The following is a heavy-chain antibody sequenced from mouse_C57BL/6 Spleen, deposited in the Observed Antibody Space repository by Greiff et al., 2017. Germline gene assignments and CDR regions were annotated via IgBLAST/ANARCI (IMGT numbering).Heavy chain of an antibody. Sequence: EVQVVESGGGLVKPGGSLILSCAASGFTFSDYGMHWVRQAPEKGLEWVAYISSGSSTIYYADTVKGRFTISRDNAKNTLFLQMTSLRSEDTAMYYCARPDGYLAWFAYWGQGTLVTVSA. J-gene: IGHJ3*01. V-gene: IGHV5-17*01. CDR1: GFTFSDYG. CDR2: ISSGSSTI. D-gene: IGHD2-3*01. CDR3: ARPDGYLAWFAY.